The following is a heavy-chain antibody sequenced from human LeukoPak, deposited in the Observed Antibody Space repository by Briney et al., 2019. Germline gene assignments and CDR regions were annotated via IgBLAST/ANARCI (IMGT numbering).Heavy chain of an antibody. J-gene: IGHJ4*02. CDR3: ARAGAAAGSYFGY. CDR1: GFTFSSYA. D-gene: IGHD6-13*01. CDR2: ISGSGGST. V-gene: IGHV3-23*01. Sequence: GGSLRLSCAASGFTFSSYAMSWVRQAPGKGLEWVSAISGSGGSTYYADSVKGRFTISRDNSKNTLYLQMSSLRAEDTAVYYCARAGAAAGSYFGYWGQGTLVTVSS.